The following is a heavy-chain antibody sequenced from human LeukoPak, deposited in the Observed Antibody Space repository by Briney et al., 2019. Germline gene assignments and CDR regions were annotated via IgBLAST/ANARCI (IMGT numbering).Heavy chain of an antibody. CDR3: ARDYYDSSGYYYSTPYYFDY. CDR2: ISSSSSYI. Sequence: GGSLRLSCAASGFTFSSYSMDWVRQAPGKGLEWVSSISSSSSYIYYADSVKGRFTISRDNAKNSLYLEMNSLRAEDTAVYYCARDYYDSSGYYYSTPYYFDYWGQGTLGTVSS. V-gene: IGHV3-21*01. J-gene: IGHJ4*02. CDR1: GFTFSSYS. D-gene: IGHD3-22*01.